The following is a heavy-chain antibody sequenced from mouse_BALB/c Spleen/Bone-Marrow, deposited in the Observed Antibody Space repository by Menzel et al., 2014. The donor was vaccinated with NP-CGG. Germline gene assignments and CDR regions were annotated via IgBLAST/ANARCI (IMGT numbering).Heavy chain of an antibody. D-gene: IGHD2-1*01. CDR2: IDTSDSYT. J-gene: IGHJ2*01. V-gene: IGHV1-69*01. CDR3: AFYYGNYGDY. CDR1: GYTFTDYW. Sequence: QVQLQQSGAELVMPGASVKMSCKASGYTFTDYWMHWVKQGPGQGLEWIGAIDTSDSYTSYNQKFKGKATLTVDEPSSTAYMQLSSLTSEDSAVYYCAFYYGNYGDYWGQGTTLTVSS.